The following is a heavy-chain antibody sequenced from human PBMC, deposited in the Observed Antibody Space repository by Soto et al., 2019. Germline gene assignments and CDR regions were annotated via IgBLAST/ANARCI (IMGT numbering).Heavy chain of an antibody. J-gene: IGHJ4*02. D-gene: IGHD6-19*01. CDR1: GFTFSDHY. Sequence: EVQVVESGGGLVQPGGSLILSCAASGFTFSDHYMEWVRQAPGKGLEWVGRVRSKANSHTTEYAASLKGRFIMARDDSKISVFPQMTILETDDSAMYFGIGSSYGSGWNFAYWGQGTQVTVSS. CDR3: IGSSYGSGWNFAY. CDR2: VRSKANSHTT. V-gene: IGHV3-72*01.